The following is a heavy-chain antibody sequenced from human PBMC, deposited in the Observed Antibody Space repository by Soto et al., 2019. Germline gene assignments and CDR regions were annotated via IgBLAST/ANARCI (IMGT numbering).Heavy chain of an antibody. CDR1: GGPISHGGYC. J-gene: IGHJ4*02. V-gene: IGHV4-31*03. Sequence: SVTLSPPRTVAGGPISHGGYCRSWIRQHPGKGLEWIGYIYYSGSTYYNPSLKSRVTISVDTSKNQFSLKLSSVTAADTAVYYCATYCSGGSCYLDYWGQGTLVTVSS. D-gene: IGHD2-15*01. CDR2: IYYSGST. CDR3: ATYCSGGSCYLDY.